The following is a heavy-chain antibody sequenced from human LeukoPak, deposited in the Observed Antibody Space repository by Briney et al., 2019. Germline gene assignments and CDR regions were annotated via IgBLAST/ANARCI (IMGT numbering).Heavy chain of an antibody. V-gene: IGHV4-59*08. J-gene: IGHJ4*02. D-gene: IGHD5-18*01. CDR2: IYYSGST. CDR3: ARHMGLGYSYGYPYFDY. CDR1: GGSISSYY. Sequence: SETLSLTCTVSGGSISSYYWSWIRQPPGKGLEWIGYIYYSGSTNYNPSLKSRVTIAVDTSKNQFSLKLSSVTAADTAVYYCARHMGLGYSYGYPYFDYWGQGTLVTVSS.